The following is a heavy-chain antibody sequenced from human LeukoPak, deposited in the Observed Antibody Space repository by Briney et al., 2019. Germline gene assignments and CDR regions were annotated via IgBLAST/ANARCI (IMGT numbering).Heavy chain of an antibody. CDR1: GFTFSSYA. V-gene: IGHV3-30-3*01. CDR3: ARDQASYYDSSGYSG. Sequence: GGSLRLSCAASGFTFSSYAMHWVRQAPGKGLEWVAVISYDGSNKYYADSVKGRFTISRDNSKNTLYLQMNSLRAEDTAVYYCARDQASYYDSSGYSGWGQGTLVTVSS. D-gene: IGHD3-22*01. CDR2: ISYDGSNK. J-gene: IGHJ4*02.